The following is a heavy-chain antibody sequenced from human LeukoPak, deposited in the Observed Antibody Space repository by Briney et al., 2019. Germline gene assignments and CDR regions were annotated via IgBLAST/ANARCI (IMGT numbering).Heavy chain of an antibody. V-gene: IGHV4-59*11. CDR3: ARESATAMAGSTWFDP. CDR2: IYYSGST. CDR1: GGSISSHD. Sequence: AETLSLTCTVSGGSISSHDWSWVRQAPGKGLEWMGDIYYSGSTNYNPSLKRRGTISVGTSKNQLSLKLIPGTGADAAVCYCARESATAMAGSTWFDPWGQGTLVTVSS. D-gene: IGHD5-18*01. J-gene: IGHJ5*02.